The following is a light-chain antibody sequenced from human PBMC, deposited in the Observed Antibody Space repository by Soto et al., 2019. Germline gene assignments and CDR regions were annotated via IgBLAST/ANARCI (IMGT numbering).Light chain of an antibody. Sequence: DIQMTQSPSSLSASVGDTVTITCRASQGISDYLAWYQQKPGKAPKLLIYAASTLQSGVPSRFSGSGSVTEFTRTIRSLQPEDVATYSCQKYNSAPQTFGPGTKVDIK. CDR3: QKYNSAPQT. CDR2: AAS. J-gene: IGKJ3*01. CDR1: QGISDY. V-gene: IGKV1-27*01.